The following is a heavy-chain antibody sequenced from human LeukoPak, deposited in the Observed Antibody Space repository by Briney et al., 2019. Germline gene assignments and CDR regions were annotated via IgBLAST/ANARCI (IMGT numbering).Heavy chain of an antibody. Sequence: KAGGSLRLSCAASGFIFSSYSMNWVRQAPGKGLEWVGRIRSKSDGGTTDYAAPVKGRFTISRDDSYNTLYLEMNSLKTEDTAIYYCTTVLGYWGQGTLVTVSS. V-gene: IGHV3-15*01. J-gene: IGHJ4*02. CDR3: TTVLGY. CDR1: GFIFSSYS. CDR2: IRSKSDGGTT.